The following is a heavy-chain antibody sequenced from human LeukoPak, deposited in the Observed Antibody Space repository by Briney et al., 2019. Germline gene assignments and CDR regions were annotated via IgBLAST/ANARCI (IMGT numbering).Heavy chain of an antibody. Sequence: ASVKVSCKASGYTFTIYYIHWVRQAPGQGLEWMGWINPNSGGTNYAQKFQGRVTMTRDTSISTAYMELSRLRSDDTAVYYCAREGMFGELLFDYWGQGTLVTVSS. CDR1: GYTFTIYY. J-gene: IGHJ4*02. CDR3: AREGMFGELLFDY. CDR2: INPNSGGT. V-gene: IGHV1-2*02. D-gene: IGHD3-10*02.